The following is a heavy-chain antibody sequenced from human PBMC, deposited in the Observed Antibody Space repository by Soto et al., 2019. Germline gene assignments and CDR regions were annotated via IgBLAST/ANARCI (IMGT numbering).Heavy chain of an antibody. CDR3: AKSGDCSSTSCYLDYYYYMDV. CDR2: ISGSGGST. Sequence: PSETLSLTCAASGFTFSNAWINWVRQAPGKGLEWVSAISGSGGSTYYADSVKGRFTISRDNSKNTLYLQMNSLRAEDTAVYYCAKSGDCSSTSCYLDYYYYMDVWGKGTTVTVSS. V-gene: IGHV3-23*01. CDR1: GFTFSNAW. D-gene: IGHD2-2*01. J-gene: IGHJ6*03.